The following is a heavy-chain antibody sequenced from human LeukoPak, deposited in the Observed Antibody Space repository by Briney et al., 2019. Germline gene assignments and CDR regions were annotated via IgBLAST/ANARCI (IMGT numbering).Heavy chain of an antibody. CDR3: ARDPVLAARRPDFDL. V-gene: IGHV7-4-1*02. D-gene: IGHD6-6*01. Sequence: ASVTVSCKASGYTFTSYAMNWVRQPPGQGLEWMGWINTNTGNPTYAQGFTGRFVFSLDTYVSTADLQISSLKAEDSAVYYCARDPVLAARRPDFDLWGEGTVVTV. CDR1: GYTFTSYA. CDR2: INTNTGNP. J-gene: IGHJ4*02.